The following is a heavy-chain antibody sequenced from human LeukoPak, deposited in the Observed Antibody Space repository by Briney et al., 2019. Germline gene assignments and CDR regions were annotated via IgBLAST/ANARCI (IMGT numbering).Heavy chain of an antibody. CDR1: GFTFSSFS. Sequence: GGSLRLSCAASGFTFSSFSMNWVRQAPGKGLEWVSYISTSISTIYYADSVEGPFTISRDNANNSLYQQMNSRRDEDTAVYYCARDLETPGAAAGGIYIWGQGTMVTVSS. CDR3: ARDLETPGAAAGGIYI. V-gene: IGHV3-48*02. CDR2: ISTSISTI. J-gene: IGHJ3*02. D-gene: IGHD6-13*01.